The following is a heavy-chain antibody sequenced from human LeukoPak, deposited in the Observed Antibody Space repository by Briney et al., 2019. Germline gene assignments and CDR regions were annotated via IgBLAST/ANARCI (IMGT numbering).Heavy chain of an antibody. CDR2: LSYTGKT. CDR3: SEGYFEPFAH. D-gene: IGHD2/OR15-2a*01. CDR1: GASVSNSH. Sequence: PSETLSLTCAVSGASVSNSHWIWIRQFPGKGLEWIGCLSYTGKTDYNPSLSSRVTISLGTSNNQVSLKLKSVTAADTAVYYCSEGYFEPFAHWGPGTLVTVSS. V-gene: IGHV4-59*02. J-gene: IGHJ4*02.